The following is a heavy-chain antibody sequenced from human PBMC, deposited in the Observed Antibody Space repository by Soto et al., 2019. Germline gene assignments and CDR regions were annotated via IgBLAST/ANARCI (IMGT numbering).Heavy chain of an antibody. CDR3: ERALKIFSRQGWFDP. CDR2: IIPILGTA. Sequence: GASVKVSCKASGGTFSSYAISWVRQAPGQGLEWMGGIIPILGTANYAQKFQGRVTITADKSTSTAYMELSSLRSEDTAVYYCERALKIFSRQGWFDPWGQGTLVTVSS. CDR1: GGTFSSYA. D-gene: IGHD3-9*01. J-gene: IGHJ5*02. V-gene: IGHV1-69*10.